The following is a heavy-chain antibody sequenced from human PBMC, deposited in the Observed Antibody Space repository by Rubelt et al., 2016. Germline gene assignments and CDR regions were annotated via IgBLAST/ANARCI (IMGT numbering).Heavy chain of an antibody. CDR2: ISYDGTNK. CDR1: GFTFSSYA. J-gene: IGHJ4*02. CDR3: ASSSGWYFDY. V-gene: IGHV3-30*04. D-gene: IGHD6-19*01. Sequence: QVQLVESGGGVVQPGRSLRLSCAASGFTFSSYAMHWVRQAPGKGLEWVAVISYDGTNKYYAYSVKGRFTISRDNSKNTLYLQMNSLGAEDTAVYYCASSSGWYFDYWGQGTLVTVSS.